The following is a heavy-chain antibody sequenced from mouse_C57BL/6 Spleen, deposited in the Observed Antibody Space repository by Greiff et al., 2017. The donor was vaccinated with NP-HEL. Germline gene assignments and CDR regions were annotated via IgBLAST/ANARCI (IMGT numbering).Heavy chain of an antibody. CDR1: GYTFTSYG. D-gene: IGHD2-5*01. CDR3: ARVEATDYSNYGGY. V-gene: IGHV1-81*01. J-gene: IGHJ2*01. CDR2: IYPRSGNT. Sequence: VQLQQSGAELARPGASVKLSCKASGYTFTSYGISWVKQRTGQGLEWIGEIYPRSGNTYYNEKFKSKATLTVDKSSSTAYMQLSSLTSEDSAVYYCARVEATDYSNYGGYWGQGTTLTVSS.